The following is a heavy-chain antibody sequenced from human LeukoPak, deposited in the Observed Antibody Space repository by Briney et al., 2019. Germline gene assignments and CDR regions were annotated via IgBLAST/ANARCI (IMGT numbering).Heavy chain of an antibody. V-gene: IGHV4-59*01. J-gene: IGHJ5*02. D-gene: IGHD2-8*01. CDR1: GGSISSYY. CDR2: IYYSGST. Sequence: SETLSLTXTVSGGSISSYYWSWIRQPPGKGLEWIGYIYYSGSTNYNPSLKSRVTISVDTSKNQFSLKLSSVTAADTAVYYCARAYCTNGVCYWFDPWGQGTLVTVSS. CDR3: ARAYCTNGVCYWFDP.